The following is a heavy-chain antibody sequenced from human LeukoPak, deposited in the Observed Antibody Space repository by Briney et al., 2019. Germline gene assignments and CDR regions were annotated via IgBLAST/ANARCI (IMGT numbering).Heavy chain of an antibody. CDR3: ARDRAPGQRQLVPDAFDI. D-gene: IGHD6-13*01. V-gene: IGHV3-30*04. J-gene: IGHJ3*02. CDR1: GFTFSSYA. CDR2: ISYDGMNK. Sequence: GRSLRLSCSASGFTFSSYAMHWVRQAPGKGLEWVAVISYDGMNKYYADSVKGRFTISRDNSKNTLYLQMNSLRAEDTAVYYCARDRAPGQRQLVPDAFDIWGQETMVTVS.